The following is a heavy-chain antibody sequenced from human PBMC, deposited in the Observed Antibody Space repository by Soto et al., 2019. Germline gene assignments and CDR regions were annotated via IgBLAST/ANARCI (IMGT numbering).Heavy chain of an antibody. CDR2: IYYSGST. CDR3: ATYWESSSSGPGLYYFDY. J-gene: IGHJ4*02. CDR1: GGSISSSSCY. V-gene: IGHV4-39*01. Sequence: QMQLQESGPGLVKPSETQSLTCTVSGGSISSSSCYWCWIRQPPGKGLEWIGSIYYSGSTYYNPSLKSRVTISVETWKNQFSLKLSSVTAADTSVYYCATYWESSSSGPGLYYFDYWGQGTLVTVSS. D-gene: IGHD6-13*01.